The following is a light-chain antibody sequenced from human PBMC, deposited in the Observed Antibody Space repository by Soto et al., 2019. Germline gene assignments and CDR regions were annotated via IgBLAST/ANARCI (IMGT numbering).Light chain of an antibody. J-gene: IGLJ1*01. CDR2: DVS. V-gene: IGLV2-11*01. CDR1: SSDVGGYNY. Sequence: QSVLTQPRSVSGSPGQSVTISCTGTSSDVGGYNYVSWYQQHPGKAPKLMMYDVSKRPSGVPDRFYGSKSGNTASLTISGLHAEDEADYYCCAYAGSYPSYVFGTGTKVTVL. CDR3: CAYAGSYPSYV.